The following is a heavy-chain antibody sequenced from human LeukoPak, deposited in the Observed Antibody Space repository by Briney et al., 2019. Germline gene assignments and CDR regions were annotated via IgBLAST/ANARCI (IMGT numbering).Heavy chain of an antibody. D-gene: IGHD5-12*01. J-gene: IGHJ3*02. V-gene: IGHV3-9*01. Sequence: GGSLRLSCAASGFTFDDYAMHWVRQAPRKGLEWVSGITWNSDTIAYADSVKGRFTISRDNAKNSLYLQMNSLRAEDTALYYCAKVNSGYDRDAFDIWGQGTMVTVSS. CDR1: GFTFDDYA. CDR2: ITWNSDTI. CDR3: AKVNSGYDRDAFDI.